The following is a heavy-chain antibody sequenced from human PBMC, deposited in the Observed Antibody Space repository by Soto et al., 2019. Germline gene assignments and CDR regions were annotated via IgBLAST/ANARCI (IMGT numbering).Heavy chain of an antibody. CDR1: GGSISSSSYY. CDR2: IYYSGST. Sequence: SETLSLTCTVSGGSISSSSYYWGWIRQPPGKGLEWIGSIYYSGSTYYNPSLKSRVTISVDTSKNQFSLKLCSVTAADTAVYYCARRLWDILVVQAAIPWDAFDIWGQGTRVTVSS. D-gene: IGHD2-2*02. V-gene: IGHV4-39*01. J-gene: IGHJ3*02. CDR3: ARRLWDILVVQAAIPWDAFDI.